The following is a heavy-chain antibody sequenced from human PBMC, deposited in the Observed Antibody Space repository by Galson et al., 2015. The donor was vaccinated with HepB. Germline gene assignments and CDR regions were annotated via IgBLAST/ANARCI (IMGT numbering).Heavy chain of an antibody. CDR3: ARDWRERTGERGSYYGMDV. Sequence: SLRLSCAASGFTLSSYAMHWVRQAPGKGLEWVAVISYDGSNKYYADSVKGRFTISRDNSKNTLYLQMNSLRAEDTAVYYCARDWRERTGERGSYYGMDVWGQGTTVTVSS. CDR1: GFTLSSYA. J-gene: IGHJ6*02. V-gene: IGHV3-30-3*01. CDR2: ISYDGSNK. D-gene: IGHD7-27*01.